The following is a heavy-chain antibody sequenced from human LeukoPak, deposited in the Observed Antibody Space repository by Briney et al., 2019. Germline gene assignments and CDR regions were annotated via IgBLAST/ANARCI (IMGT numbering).Heavy chain of an antibody. J-gene: IGHJ4*02. CDR1: GFTFSSYA. CDR2: IWFDGSNK. V-gene: IGHV3-33*01. Sequence: GGSLRLSCAASGFTFSSYAMHWVRQAPGKGLEWVAVIWFDGSNKYHADSLKGRFTMSRDNSKNTLYLQMNSLRAEDTAFYYCARGLGYSYGYGIDHWGQGTLVAVSS. CDR3: ARGLGYSYGYGIDH. D-gene: IGHD5-18*01.